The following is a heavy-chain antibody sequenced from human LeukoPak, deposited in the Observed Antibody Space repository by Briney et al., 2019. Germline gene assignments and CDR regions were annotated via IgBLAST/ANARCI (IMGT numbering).Heavy chain of an antibody. J-gene: IGHJ3*02. CDR1: GCTFSSYA. Sequence: PGGSLRLSCAASGCTFSSYAMSRVRQAPGKGLEWVSSMSGSGGSTDYADSVKGRFTISRDNSKNTLYLQMNTLRVEDTAVYYRAKDPVNWGQDSGTFDIWGQGTMVTVSS. CDR2: MSGSGGST. V-gene: IGHV3-23*01. D-gene: IGHD3-16*01. CDR3: AKDPVNWGQDSGTFDI.